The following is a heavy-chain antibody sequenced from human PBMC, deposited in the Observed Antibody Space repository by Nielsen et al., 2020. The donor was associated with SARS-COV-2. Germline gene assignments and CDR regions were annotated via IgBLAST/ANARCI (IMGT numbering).Heavy chain of an antibody. Sequence: ASVKVSCKASGYTFTNNYMHWVRQAPGQGLEWMGRISPNSGGTNYAQKFQGRVTMTRDTSISTAYMELSRLRSDDTAVYFCARGAIYVDTAMISGVDYWGQGALVTVSS. V-gene: IGHV1-2*06. CDR1: GYTFTNNY. J-gene: IGHJ4*02. CDR3: ARGAIYVDTAMISGVDY. D-gene: IGHD5-18*01. CDR2: ISPNSGGT.